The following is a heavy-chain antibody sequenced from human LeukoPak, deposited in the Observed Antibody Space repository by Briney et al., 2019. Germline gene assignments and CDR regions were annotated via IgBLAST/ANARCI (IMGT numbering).Heavy chain of an antibody. CDR2: INHSGST. D-gene: IGHD2-15*01. CDR3: ARGGIVVVVAATRWFDP. Sequence: SETLSLTCAVYGGSFSGYYWSWIRQPPGKGLEWIGEINHSGSTNYNPSPKSRVTISVDTSKNQFSLKLSSVTAADTAVYYCARGGIVVVVAATRWFDPWGQGTLVTVSS. V-gene: IGHV4-34*01. J-gene: IGHJ5*02. CDR1: GGSFSGYY.